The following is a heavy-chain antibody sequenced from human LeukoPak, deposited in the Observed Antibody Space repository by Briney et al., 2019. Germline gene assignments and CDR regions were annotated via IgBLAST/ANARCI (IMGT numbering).Heavy chain of an antibody. CDR3: ARHQLGSSLPYGMDV. D-gene: IGHD2-2*01. J-gene: IGHJ6*02. Sequence: KPSETLSLTCTVSGGSISSYYWSWIRQPPGKGLEWIGYIYYSGSTNYNPSLKSRVTISVDTSKNQFSLKLSFVTAADTAVYYCARHQLGSSLPYGMDVWGQGTTVTVSS. CDR1: GGSISSYY. CDR2: IYYSGST. V-gene: IGHV4-59*08.